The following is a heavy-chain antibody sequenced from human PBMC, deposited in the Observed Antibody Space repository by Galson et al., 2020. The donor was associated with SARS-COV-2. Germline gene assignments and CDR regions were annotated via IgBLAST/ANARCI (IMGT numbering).Heavy chain of an antibody. D-gene: IGHD1-26*01. CDR2: ISHDGRIE. Sequence: GGSLSLSCAASGFTFNNYAIHWVRQAPGKGLEWVAVISHDGRIEVYADSVKGRFTISRDNSENMLFLQMDSLRADDTAVYYCARDVSGGASDIWGQGTMVTVSS. CDR1: GFTFNNYA. J-gene: IGHJ3*02. V-gene: IGHV3-30*04. CDR3: ARDVSGGASDI.